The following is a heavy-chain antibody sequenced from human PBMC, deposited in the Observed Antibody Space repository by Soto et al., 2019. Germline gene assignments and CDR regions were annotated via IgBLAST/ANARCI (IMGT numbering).Heavy chain of an antibody. CDR2: ISSSSTTK. V-gene: IGHV3-48*01. CDR1: GFTFSSYS. CDR3: ARDGCSGSNCLNGFDP. Sequence: EVQLVESGGGLVQPGGSLRLSCAASGFTFSSYSMNWVRQAPGKGLEWVSYISSSSTTKYYADSVKGRFTISRDNAKNSLYLQMNSLRAEDTAVYYCARDGCSGSNCLNGFDPWGQGTRVTVSS. D-gene: IGHD2-15*01. J-gene: IGHJ5*02.